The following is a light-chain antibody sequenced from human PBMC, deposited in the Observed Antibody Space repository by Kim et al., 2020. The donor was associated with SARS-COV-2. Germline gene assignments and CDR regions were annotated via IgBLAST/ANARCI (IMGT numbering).Light chain of an antibody. CDR1: QSISNY. CDR2: DAS. CDR3: QQRANWPPIT. V-gene: IGKV3-11*01. Sequence: SLGERAPLSCRASQSISNYLAWYQQKPGQAPRLLIYDASNRATGIPARFSGSGSGTDFTLTISSLEPEDFAVYYCQQRANWPPITFGQGTRLEIK. J-gene: IGKJ5*01.